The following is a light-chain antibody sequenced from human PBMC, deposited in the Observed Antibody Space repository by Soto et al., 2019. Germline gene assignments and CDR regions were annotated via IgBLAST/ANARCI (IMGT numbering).Light chain of an antibody. V-gene: IGKV1-5*03. CDR1: QSLSSW. CDR2: KAS. CDR3: QQYNSYSPYT. Sequence: DIQMTQSPSTLSASVGDRVTITCRASQSLSSWLAWDQQKPGKAPKLLIYKASSLESGVPSRFSGSESGTDFTLTISSLQPDDFATYYCQQYNSYSPYTFGQGTKLEIK. J-gene: IGKJ2*01.